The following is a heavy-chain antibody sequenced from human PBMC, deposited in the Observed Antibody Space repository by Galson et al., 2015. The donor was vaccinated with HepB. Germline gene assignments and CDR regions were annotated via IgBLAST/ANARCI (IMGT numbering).Heavy chain of an antibody. CDR2: IIPILGIA. Sequence: SVKVSCKASGGTFSSYTISWVRQAPGQGLEWMGRIIPILGIANYAQKFQGRVTITADKSTSTAYMELSSLRSEDTAVYYCAAIIAVAGTHVDYWGQGTLVTVSS. D-gene: IGHD6-19*01. J-gene: IGHJ4*02. V-gene: IGHV1-69*02. CDR1: GGTFSSYT. CDR3: AAIIAVAGTHVDY.